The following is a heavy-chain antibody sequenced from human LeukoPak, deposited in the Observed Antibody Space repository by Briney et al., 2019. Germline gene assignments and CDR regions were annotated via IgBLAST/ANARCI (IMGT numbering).Heavy chain of an antibody. Sequence: SETLSLTYTVSGGSISSYYWSWIRQPPGKGLEWIGYIYYSGSTNYNPSLKSRVTISVDTSKNQFSLKLSSVTAADTAVYYCARSPRGYYGSGSYYNDYWGQGTLVTVSS. D-gene: IGHD3-10*01. CDR3: ARSPRGYYGSGSYYNDY. J-gene: IGHJ4*02. CDR2: IYYSGST. V-gene: IGHV4-59*01. CDR1: GGSISSYY.